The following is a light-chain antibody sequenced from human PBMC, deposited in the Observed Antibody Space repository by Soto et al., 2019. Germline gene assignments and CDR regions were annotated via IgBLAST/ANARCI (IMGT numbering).Light chain of an antibody. CDR2: GAS. Sequence: EIVLTQSPATLSLSPGERATLSCRASQNVGSSYVAWYQQKPGQAPRLLIYGASTGATGIPARFSGSGSGTEFTLTINSLQSEDFAIYYCQQYDNWPVTFGGGTKV. V-gene: IGKV3-15*01. J-gene: IGKJ4*01. CDR1: QNVGSSY. CDR3: QQYDNWPVT.